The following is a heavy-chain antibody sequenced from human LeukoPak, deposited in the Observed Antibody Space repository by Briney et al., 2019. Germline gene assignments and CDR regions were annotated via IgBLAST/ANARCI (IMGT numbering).Heavy chain of an antibody. D-gene: IGHD2-2*01. V-gene: IGHV3-21*01. Sequence: GGSLRLSCAASGFTFSSYSMNWVRQAPGKGLEWVSSISHTSSYIYYADSVKGRFTISRDNAKNSLYLQMNSLRAEDTAVYYCXXXXXXXCXSTSCSTDYWGQGTLVTVSS. J-gene: IGHJ4*02. CDR2: ISHTSSYI. CDR3: XXXXXXXCXSTSCSTDY. CDR1: GFTFSSYS.